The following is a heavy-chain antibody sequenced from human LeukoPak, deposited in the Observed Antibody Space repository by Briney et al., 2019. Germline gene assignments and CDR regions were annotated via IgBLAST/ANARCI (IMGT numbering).Heavy chain of an antibody. CDR1: GFTFSSCW. CDR2: IKQDGSEK. V-gene: IGHV3-7*04. J-gene: IGHJ4*02. CDR3: ARGYNWNDGVFDY. Sequence: GGSLRLSCAASGFTFSSCWMSWVRQAPGKGLEWVANIKQDGSEKYYVDSVKGRFTISRDNAKNSLYLQMNSLRAEDTAVYYCARGYNWNDGVFDYWGQGTLVTVSS. D-gene: IGHD1-1*01.